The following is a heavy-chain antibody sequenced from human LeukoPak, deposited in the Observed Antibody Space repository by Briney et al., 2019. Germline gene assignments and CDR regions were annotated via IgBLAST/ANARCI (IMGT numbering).Heavy chain of an antibody. CDR3: ARAPAMAGPPGIDY. CDR1: GFTFSSYS. V-gene: IGHV3-21*01. D-gene: IGHD6-19*01. J-gene: IGHJ4*02. Sequence: PGGSLRLSCAASGFTFSSYSMNWVRQAPGKGLEWVSSISSSSSYIYYADSVKGRFTISRDNAKNSLYLQMNSLRAEDTAVYYCARAPAMAGPPGIDYWGQGTLVTVSS. CDR2: ISSSSSYI.